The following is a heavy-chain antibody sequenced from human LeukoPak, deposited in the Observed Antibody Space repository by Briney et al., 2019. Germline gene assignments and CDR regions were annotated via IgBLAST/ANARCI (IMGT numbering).Heavy chain of an antibody. Sequence: GGSLRLSCAASGFSSYAMNWVRQAPGKGLAWVSGISGSGGSTYYADSVKGRFTISRDNSKNTLYLQMNSRRAEDTAVYYCAKESGDCSGGSCYPLLYWGQGTLVTVSS. CDR3: AKESGDCSGGSCYPLLY. D-gene: IGHD2-15*01. CDR1: GFSSYA. CDR2: ISGSGGST. V-gene: IGHV3-23*01. J-gene: IGHJ4*02.